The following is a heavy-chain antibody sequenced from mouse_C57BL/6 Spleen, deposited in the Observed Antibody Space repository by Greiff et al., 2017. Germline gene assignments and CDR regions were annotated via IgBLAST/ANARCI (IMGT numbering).Heavy chain of an antibody. CDR2: IDPENGDT. Sequence: EVQLQQSGAELVRPGASVKLSCTASGFNIKDDYMHWVKQRPEQGLEWIGWIDPENGDTEYASKFQGKATITADTSSNTAYLQLSSLTSEDTAVYYCTTDYYGSSYPVDYWGQGTTLTVSS. V-gene: IGHV14-4*01. J-gene: IGHJ2*01. CDR3: TTDYYGSSYPVDY. D-gene: IGHD1-1*01. CDR1: GFNIKDDY.